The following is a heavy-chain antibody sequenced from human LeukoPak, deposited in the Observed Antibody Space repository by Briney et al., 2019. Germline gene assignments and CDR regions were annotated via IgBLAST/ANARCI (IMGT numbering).Heavy chain of an antibody. CDR3: ARVRVGFGESMVDY. D-gene: IGHD3-10*01. J-gene: IGHJ4*02. Sequence: SETLSLTCTVSGGSISSYYWSWIRQPPGKGLEWIGYIYYSGSTNYNPSLKSRVTISVDTSKNQFSLKLSSVTAADTAVYYCARVRVGFGESMVDYWGQGTPVTVSS. V-gene: IGHV4-59*01. CDR1: GGSISSYY. CDR2: IYYSGST.